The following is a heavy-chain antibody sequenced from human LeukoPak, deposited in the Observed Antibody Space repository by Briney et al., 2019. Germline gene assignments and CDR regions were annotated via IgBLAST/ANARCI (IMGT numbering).Heavy chain of an antibody. CDR1: GYTCTAYA. Sequence: GASVKVSCKSTGYTCTAYAMHWVRQAPGQGLEWMGWITPSDGANYAQKFQGRVTMTRDTSMSTAYMDLNRLTSDDTAVYFCARDRYGDGFAHFDYWGQGTLVTVSS. D-gene: IGHD5-24*01. J-gene: IGHJ4*02. CDR3: ARDRYGDGFAHFDY. CDR2: ITPSDGA. V-gene: IGHV1-2*02.